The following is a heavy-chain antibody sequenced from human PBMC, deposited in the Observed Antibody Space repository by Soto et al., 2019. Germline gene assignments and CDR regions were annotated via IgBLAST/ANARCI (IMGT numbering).Heavy chain of an antibody. CDR1: GYTFISYA. Sequence: ASVKVSCKASGYTFISYAMRWVRQAPGHSLEWMGWINAGNGDTRYSQTFQGRVTMTRDTSTSTVYMELSSLRSEDTAVYYCARDWLGSSGYLNWGQGTLVTVSS. J-gene: IGHJ4*02. CDR3: ARDWLGSSGYLN. V-gene: IGHV1-3*01. CDR2: INAGNGDT. D-gene: IGHD3-22*01.